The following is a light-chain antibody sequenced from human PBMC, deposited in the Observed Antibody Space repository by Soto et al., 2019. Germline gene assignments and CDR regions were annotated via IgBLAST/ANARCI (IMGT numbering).Light chain of an antibody. CDR3: HQYNKWSPYT. CDR2: GAS. Sequence: EIVMTQSPANLSVSPGERATLSCRASQSVSSNLAWYQQKPGQGPRLLIYGASTRATSIPARFSGSGSGTAFTLPINSLQSEDFAVYYCHQYNKWSPYTFGQGTKLEIK. V-gene: IGKV3-15*01. J-gene: IGKJ2*01. CDR1: QSVSSN.